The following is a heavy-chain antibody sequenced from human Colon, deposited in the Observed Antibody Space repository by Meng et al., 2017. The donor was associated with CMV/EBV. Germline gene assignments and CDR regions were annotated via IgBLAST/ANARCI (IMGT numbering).Heavy chain of an antibody. J-gene: IGHJ4*02. D-gene: IGHD1/OR15-1a*01. V-gene: IGHV3-30*14. Sequence: LSLTCAASGFTFTSFSMHWVRLVPGKGLESVIHISYDSFTKYYVDSVKGRFTISRDNSNNMLYLQMTSLRPEDTAVYFCAKRTGTTIDYWGQGTQVTVSS. CDR3: AKRTGTTIDY. CDR1: GFTFTSFS. CDR2: ISYDSFTK.